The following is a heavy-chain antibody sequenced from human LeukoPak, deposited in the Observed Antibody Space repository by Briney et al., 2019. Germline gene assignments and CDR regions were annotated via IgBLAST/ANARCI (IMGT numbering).Heavy chain of an antibody. V-gene: IGHV3-23*01. Sequence: GGSLRLSCAASGFTFSSYAMSWVRQAPGKGLEWVSAISGSGGSTYYADSVKGRFTISRDNSKNTLYLQMNSLRAEDTAVYYCAKDTELPYYDFWSGYFPSPYYFDYWGQGTLVTVSS. J-gene: IGHJ4*02. D-gene: IGHD3-3*01. CDR2: ISGSGGST. CDR3: AKDTELPYYDFWSGYFPSPYYFDY. CDR1: GFTFSSYA.